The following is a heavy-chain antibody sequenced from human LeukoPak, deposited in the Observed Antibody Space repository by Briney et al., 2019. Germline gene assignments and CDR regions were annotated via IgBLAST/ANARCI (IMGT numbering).Heavy chain of an antibody. CDR1: GYTFTSYA. CDR3: AREESYGMDV. CDR2: NANYNGDT. J-gene: IGHJ6*02. D-gene: IGHD3-10*01. Sequence: GASLKVSCKASGYTFTSYAISWVRQAPGQGLEWMGWNANYNGDTKYAQNLQGRVTMTTDISTRTVYMELRSLRSDDTAVYFCAREESYGMDVWGQGTTVTVSS. V-gene: IGHV1-18*01.